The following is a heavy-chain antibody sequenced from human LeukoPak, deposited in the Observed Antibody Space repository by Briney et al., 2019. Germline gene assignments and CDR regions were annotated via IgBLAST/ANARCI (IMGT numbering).Heavy chain of an antibody. D-gene: IGHD3-22*01. J-gene: IGHJ3*02. Sequence: GASVKVSCKASGYTFTGYFMHWVRQAPGQGLEWMGWINPNSGGTNYAQKFQGRVTMTRDTSISTAYMELSRLRSDDTAVYYCARMTYYYDSSGYRDAFDIWGQETMVTVSS. V-gene: IGHV1-2*02. CDR3: ARMTYYYDSSGYRDAFDI. CDR1: GYTFTGYF. CDR2: INPNSGGT.